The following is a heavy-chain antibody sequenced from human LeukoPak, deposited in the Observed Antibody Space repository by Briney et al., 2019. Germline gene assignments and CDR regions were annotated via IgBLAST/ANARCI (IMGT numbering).Heavy chain of an antibody. CDR2: INPNSGGT. J-gene: IGHJ4*02. CDR1: GYTFTGYY. CDR3: ARDRANYYDSSGYYNGGEGFDY. V-gene: IGHV1-2*02. Sequence: ASVKVSCKASGYTFTGYYMHWVRQAPGQGLEWMGWINPNSGGTNYAQKFQGRVTMTRDTSISTAYMELSRLRSDDTAVYYCARDRANYYDSSGYYNGGEGFDYWGQGTLATVSS. D-gene: IGHD3-22*01.